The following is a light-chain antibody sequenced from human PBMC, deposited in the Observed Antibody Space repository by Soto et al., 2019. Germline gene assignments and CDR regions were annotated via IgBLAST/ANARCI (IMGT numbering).Light chain of an antibody. CDR1: QGISSY. J-gene: IGKJ1*01. CDR3: QQLSSYPPT. V-gene: IGKV1-9*01. CDR2: AAS. Sequence: IQLTQSPSSLSASVGDRVTITCRASQGISSYLAWYQQKPRKAPKLLIYAASTLQSGVPSRFSGSRSATDFALTISSLQPEDFATYYCQQLSSYPPTFGQGTKVEI.